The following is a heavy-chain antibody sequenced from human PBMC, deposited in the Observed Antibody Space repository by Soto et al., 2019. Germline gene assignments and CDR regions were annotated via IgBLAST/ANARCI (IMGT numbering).Heavy chain of an antibody. CDR3: ARGGYCSSTSCLRLFDY. Sequence: QVQLQQWGAGLLKPSETLSLTCAVYGGSFSGYYWSWIRQPPGKGLEWIGEINHSGSTNYNPSLKGRVTILVDTSKTLFSLKLGSGTAADTAVYYCARGGYCSSTSCLRLFDYWGQGTLVTVSS. J-gene: IGHJ4*02. CDR2: INHSGST. D-gene: IGHD2-2*01. V-gene: IGHV4-34*01. CDR1: GGSFSGYY.